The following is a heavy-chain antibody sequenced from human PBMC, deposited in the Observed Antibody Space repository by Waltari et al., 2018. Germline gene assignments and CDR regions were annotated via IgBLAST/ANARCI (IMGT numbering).Heavy chain of an antibody. Sequence: QVQLVESGGGVVQPGRSLRLSCAASGFTFSSFGMHWVRQAPGKGLEWVAVISYDGNNKYYADSVKGRFTISRDNSKNTLYLQMNSLRAEDTAVSDCAKGDGYNSYFDYWGQGTLVTVSS. D-gene: IGHD5-12*01. CDR3: AKGDGYNSYFDY. J-gene: IGHJ4*02. CDR2: ISYDGNNK. V-gene: IGHV3-30*18. CDR1: GFTFSSFG.